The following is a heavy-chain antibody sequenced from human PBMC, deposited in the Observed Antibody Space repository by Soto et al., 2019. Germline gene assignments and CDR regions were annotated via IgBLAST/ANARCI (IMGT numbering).Heavy chain of an antibody. CDR1: GGSVRSGSYY. D-gene: IGHD2-2*02. CDR2: IYYSVST. Sequence: NPSETLSLTCTVSGGSVRSGSYYWSWIRQPPGKGLEWIGYIYYSVSTNYNPSLKSRVTISVDTSKNHFSLKLSSVTAADTAVYYCARVRSRGRIVVVPAAIGGWFDPWGQGTLVTVSS. V-gene: IGHV4-61*03. J-gene: IGHJ5*02. CDR3: ARVRSRGRIVVVPAAIGGWFDP.